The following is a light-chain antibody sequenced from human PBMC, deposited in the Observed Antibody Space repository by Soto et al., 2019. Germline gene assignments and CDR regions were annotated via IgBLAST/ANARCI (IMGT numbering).Light chain of an antibody. CDR3: HQCNNWSPDTWT. J-gene: IGKJ1*01. V-gene: IGKV3-15*01. CDR2: RAS. Sequence: EIVLTQSPATLSVSQAESATLSCRASPNVNTNLAWSQQRPGQAPRLLIFRASTRSPGIPVRFRGSGSGTEFTLTISGLQSEDFAVYYWHQCNNWSPDTWTCGQETKVEI. CDR1: PNVNTN.